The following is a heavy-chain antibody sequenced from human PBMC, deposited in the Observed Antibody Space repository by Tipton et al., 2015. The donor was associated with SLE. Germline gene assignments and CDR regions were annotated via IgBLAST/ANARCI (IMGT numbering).Heavy chain of an antibody. Sequence: LRLSCTVSSDTFRTKYWSWIRPPAGEGLEWIGLINGSGNTNYNPSLKSRVIMSVDTYKNQVSLRLTSVTAADTAVYYCATSIANDIFYNWGQGTLVTVSS. J-gene: IGHJ4*02. CDR2: INGSGNT. CDR3: ATSIANDIFYN. D-gene: IGHD1-1*01. CDR1: SDTFRTKY. V-gene: IGHV4-4*07.